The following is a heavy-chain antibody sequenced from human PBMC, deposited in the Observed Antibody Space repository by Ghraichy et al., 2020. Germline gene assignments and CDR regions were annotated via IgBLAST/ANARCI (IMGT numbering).Heavy chain of an antibody. J-gene: IGHJ5*02. CDR1: GDSLNNYY. CDR2: IYHNGRT. Sequence: SETLSHTCTVSGDSLNNYYWSWIRQAPGKGLEWIGSIYHNGRTKYNPSLKSRVTMSVDTSKNQFSLSLTSVTAADTAVFYCARDQEWRASSSGFDPWGQGTLVSVSP. CDR3: ARDQEWRASSSGFDP. D-gene: IGHD2-2*01. V-gene: IGHV4-59*01.